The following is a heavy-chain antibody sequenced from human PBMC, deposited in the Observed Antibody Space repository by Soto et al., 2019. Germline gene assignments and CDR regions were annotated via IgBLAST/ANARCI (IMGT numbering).Heavy chain of an antibody. J-gene: IGHJ5*02. D-gene: IGHD1-26*01. CDR2: IRGSGGLK. CDR1: GFTFTNYA. Sequence: EVQLSESGGRLGQPGGSLRLSCAASGFTFTNYAMTWVRQTPGKGLEWVSGIRGSGGLKYYADSVQGRFTISRDNSKNTVYLQMDNLRDEDTALYYCAREVGAPSGWLDPWGQGTQVTVSS. V-gene: IGHV3-23*01. CDR3: AREVGAPSGWLDP.